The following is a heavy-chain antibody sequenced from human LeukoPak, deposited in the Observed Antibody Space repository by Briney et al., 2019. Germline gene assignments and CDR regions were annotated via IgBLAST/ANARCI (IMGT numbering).Heavy chain of an antibody. J-gene: IGHJ4*02. CDR2: ISSSSSYI. V-gene: IGHV3-21*01. CDR3: ARARGLRYFTDY. Sequence: GGSLRLSCAASGFTFSSYSMNWGRQAPGKGLEWVSSISSSSSYIYYADSVKGRFTISRDNAKNSLYLQMNSLRAEDTAVYYCARARGLRYFTDYWGQGTLVTVSS. CDR1: GFTFSSYS. D-gene: IGHD3-9*01.